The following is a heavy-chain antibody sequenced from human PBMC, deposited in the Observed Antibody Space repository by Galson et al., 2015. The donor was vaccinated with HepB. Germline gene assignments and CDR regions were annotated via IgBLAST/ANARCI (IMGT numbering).Heavy chain of an antibody. J-gene: IGHJ1*01. CDR3: ARDLYSSSPGPIQH. Sequence: SLRLSCAASGFTFSSYAMHWVRQAPGKGLEWVAVISYDGSNKYYADSVKGRFTISRDNSKNTLYLQMNSLRAEDTAVYYCARDLYSSSPGPIQHWGQGTLVTVSS. CDR1: GFTFSSYA. D-gene: IGHD6-13*01. CDR2: ISYDGSNK. V-gene: IGHV3-30-3*01.